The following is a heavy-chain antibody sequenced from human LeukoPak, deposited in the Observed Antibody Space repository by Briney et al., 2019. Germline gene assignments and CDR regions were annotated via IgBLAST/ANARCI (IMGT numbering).Heavy chain of an antibody. CDR2: ISGYDGNT. D-gene: IGHD1-26*01. V-gene: IGHV1-18*01. CDR1: GYTFTTYG. J-gene: IGHJ4*02. Sequence: GASVKVSCKASGYTFTTYGISWVRQAPGQGLEWMGWISGYDGNTNLAQELQGRVTLTTDTSTSTAYMELRTLRSDDTAVYYCARDRYGVRSGSCDYWGQGTLVTVSS. CDR3: ARDRYGVRSGSCDY.